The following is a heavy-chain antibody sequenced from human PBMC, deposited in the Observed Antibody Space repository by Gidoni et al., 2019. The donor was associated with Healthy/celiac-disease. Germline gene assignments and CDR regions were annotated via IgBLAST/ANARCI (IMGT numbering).Heavy chain of an antibody. Sequence: EVQLVESGGGLVKPGGSLRLSCAASGFTFSDHYMDWVRKAPGTGLEWVGRSRNRAYSFTTEYAASVKGRFAISRDDSKSSLYLQMNSLKTEDTAVYYCARSTTGASGWFDSWGQGTLVTVSS. J-gene: IGHJ5*01. CDR1: GFTFSDHY. CDR2: SRNRAYSFTT. D-gene: IGHD4-17*01. CDR3: ARSTTGASGWFDS. V-gene: IGHV3-72*01.